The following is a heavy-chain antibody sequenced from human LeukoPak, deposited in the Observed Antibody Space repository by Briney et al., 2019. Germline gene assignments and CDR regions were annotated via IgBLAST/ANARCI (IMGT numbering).Heavy chain of an antibody. CDR3: ARSGSGSDYYFYYMDV. J-gene: IGHJ6*03. D-gene: IGHD3-10*01. V-gene: IGHV4-38-2*01. Sequence: PSETLSLTCAVSGYSISSGYYWGWIRPPPGKGLEWIGSIYHSGTTYYNPSLMSRVTISVDTSKNHFSLKVTSVTAADTAVYYCARSGSGSDYYFYYMDVWGKGTTVTVSS. CDR2: IYHSGTT. CDR1: GYSISSGYY.